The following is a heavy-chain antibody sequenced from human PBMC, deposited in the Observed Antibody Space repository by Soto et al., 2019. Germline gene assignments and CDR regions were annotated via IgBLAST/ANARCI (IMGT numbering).Heavy chain of an antibody. CDR3: ASHESGGSYWYFAL. J-gene: IGHJ2*01. V-gene: IGHV3-53*01. Sequence: EVQLVESGGGLIQPGESLRLSCTASGFTVSSKYMSWVRQAPGKGLEWVSVIYSGGTTYYADSVKGRFTISGDNSKNMLYLQMNSLKAEDTAVYYCASHESGGSYWYFALWGRGTLVTVSS. CDR1: GFTVSSKY. D-gene: IGHD2-15*01. CDR2: IYSGGTT.